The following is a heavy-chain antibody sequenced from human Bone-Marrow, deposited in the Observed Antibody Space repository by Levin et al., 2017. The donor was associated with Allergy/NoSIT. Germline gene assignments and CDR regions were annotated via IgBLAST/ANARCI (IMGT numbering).Heavy chain of an antibody. V-gene: IGHV3-11*01. CDR1: GFTFSNYY. J-gene: IGHJ6*02. CDR2: ISGRGGTM. Sequence: PGESLKISCATSGFTFSNYYMTWIRQAPGKGLEWVSYISGRGGTMSYADCVKGRFTISRDKAKSSLYLQMNNLRAEDTAVYYCATLHYYGMDVWGQGTTVTVSS. CDR3: ATLHYYGMDV.